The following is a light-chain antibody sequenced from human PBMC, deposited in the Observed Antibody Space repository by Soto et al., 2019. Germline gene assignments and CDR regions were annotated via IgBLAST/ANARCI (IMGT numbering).Light chain of an antibody. CDR2: ATS. V-gene: IGKV1-9*01. Sequence: DIQLTQSLSFLSASVGDRVTITCRSRQGISSELDWYQQNAGKAPKLLIYATSTLQNGVPSRFRGSGSGPDFALTIDTVQPDGSASYYCQQTRSGITVGQRTRLEIK. CDR1: QGISSE. CDR3: QQTRSGIT. J-gene: IGKJ5*01.